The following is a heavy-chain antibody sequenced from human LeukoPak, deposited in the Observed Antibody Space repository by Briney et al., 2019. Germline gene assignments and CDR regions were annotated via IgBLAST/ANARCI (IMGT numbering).Heavy chain of an antibody. CDR1: GFTFSSYS. J-gene: IGHJ4*02. CDR3: ARDEKLVQFNY. CDR2: ISSSSSYI. D-gene: IGHD4/OR15-4a*01. V-gene: IGHV3-21*04. Sequence: PGGSLRLSCAASGFTFSSYSMNWVRQAPGKGLEWVSSISSSSSYIYYADSVKGRFTISRDNAKNSLSLQMSSLRAEDTAHYFCARDEKLVQFNYWGQGTLVTVSS.